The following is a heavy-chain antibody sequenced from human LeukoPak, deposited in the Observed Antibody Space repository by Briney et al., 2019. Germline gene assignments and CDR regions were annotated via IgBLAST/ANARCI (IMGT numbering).Heavy chain of an antibody. V-gene: IGHV3-23*01. CDR3: ARGGTVTHFFDY. J-gene: IGHJ4*02. Sequence: GGSLRLSCAASGFTFSSYVMSWVRQAPGKGLEWVSAISGSGGSTYYADSVKGRFTISRDNSKNTLYLQMNSLRAEDTAVYYCARGGTVTHFFDYWGQGTLVTVSS. D-gene: IGHD4-17*01. CDR2: ISGSGGST. CDR1: GFTFSSYV.